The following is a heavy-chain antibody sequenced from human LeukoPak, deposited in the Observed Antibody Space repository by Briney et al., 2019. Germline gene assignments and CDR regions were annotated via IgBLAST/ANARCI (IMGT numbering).Heavy chain of an antibody. Sequence: SGGSLRLSCAASVFTFSSYWMSWVRQAPGKGLEWVSSISAAGGSTYYADSVKGRFTISRDNSKNTLYVQMNSLRADDMARYYCAKTASTVTTAFDDWGQGTLVTVSS. CDR2: ISAAGGST. D-gene: IGHD4-17*01. CDR3: AKTASTVTTAFDD. V-gene: IGHV3-23*01. J-gene: IGHJ4*02. CDR1: VFTFSSYW.